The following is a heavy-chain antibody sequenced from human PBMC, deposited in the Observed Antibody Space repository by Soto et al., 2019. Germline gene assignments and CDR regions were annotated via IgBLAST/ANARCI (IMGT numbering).Heavy chain of an antibody. D-gene: IGHD1-26*01. V-gene: IGHV1-69*13. CDR1: GGTFSSYA. CDR2: IIPIFGTA. Sequence: SVKVSCKASGGTFSSYAISWVRQAPGQGLEWMGGIIPIFGTANYAQKFQGRVTITADESKNTLYLQMNNLRVEDTAVYYCAKEMGARKPFDYWGQGTLVTVSS. CDR3: AKEMGARKPFDY. J-gene: IGHJ4*02.